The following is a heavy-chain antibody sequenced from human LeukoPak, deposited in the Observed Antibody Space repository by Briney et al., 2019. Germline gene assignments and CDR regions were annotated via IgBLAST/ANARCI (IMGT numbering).Heavy chain of an antibody. CDR3: ARLRVRGVIIVFDP. V-gene: IGHV1-2*02. CDR1: GYTFTGYY. Sequence: GASVKVSCKASGYTFTGYYMHWVRQAPGQGLEWMGWINPNSGGTNYAQKFQGRVTMTRDTSISTAYMELRSLRSDDTAVYYCARLRVRGVIIVFDPWGQGTLVTVSS. J-gene: IGHJ5*02. CDR2: INPNSGGT. D-gene: IGHD3-10*01.